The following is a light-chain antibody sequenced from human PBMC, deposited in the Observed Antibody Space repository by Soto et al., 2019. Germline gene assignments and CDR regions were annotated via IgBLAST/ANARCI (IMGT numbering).Light chain of an antibody. CDR2: EVF. CDR3: SSYAGRETGV. CDR1: SNEIGAYNY. Sequence: QSALTQPPSASGSPGQSVTISFPGTSNEIGAYNYVSWYQQHPGKAPKLLIYEVFRRPSGVPDRFSGSRSGNTASLTVSGLQPEDEADYYCSSYAGRETGVFGTGTKVTVL. J-gene: IGLJ1*01. V-gene: IGLV2-8*01.